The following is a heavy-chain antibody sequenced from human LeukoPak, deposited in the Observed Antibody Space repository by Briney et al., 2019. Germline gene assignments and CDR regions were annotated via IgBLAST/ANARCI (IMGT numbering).Heavy chain of an antibody. J-gene: IGHJ3*02. CDR1: GGSISSYY. Sequence: SETLSLTCTVSGGSISSYYWSWIRQPPGKGLEWIGYIYYSGSTYYNPSLKSRVTISVDTSKNQFSLKLSSVTAADTAVYYCARWDYDSSGYYLYAFDIWGQGTMVTVSS. CDR3: ARWDYDSSGYYLYAFDI. CDR2: IYYSGST. V-gene: IGHV4-59*06. D-gene: IGHD3-22*01.